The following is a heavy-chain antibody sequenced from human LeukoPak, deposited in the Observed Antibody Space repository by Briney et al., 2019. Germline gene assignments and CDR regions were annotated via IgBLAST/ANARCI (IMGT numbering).Heavy chain of an antibody. Sequence: PGGSLGLSCAASGFTFDDYAMHWVRQAPGKGLEWDSGISWNSGSIGYADSVKGRFTISRDNAKNSLYLQMNSLRAEDTALYYCAKDTTYYYGSGSYFHHWGQGTLVTVSS. V-gene: IGHV3-9*01. CDR2: ISWNSGSI. CDR1: GFTFDDYA. D-gene: IGHD3-10*01. CDR3: AKDTTYYYGSGSYFHH. J-gene: IGHJ1*01.